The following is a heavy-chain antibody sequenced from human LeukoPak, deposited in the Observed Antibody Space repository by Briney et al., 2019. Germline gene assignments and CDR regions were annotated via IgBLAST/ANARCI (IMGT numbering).Heavy chain of an antibody. J-gene: IGHJ5*02. CDR3: ARDGGELGFDP. CDR2: INAGNGNT. CDR1: GYTFTSYA. D-gene: IGHD1-1*01. Sequence: ASVKVSCKASGYTFTSYAMHWVRQAPGQRLEWMGWINAGNGNTKYSQKFQGRVTITTDESTSTAYMELSSLRSEDTAVYYCARDGGELGFDPWGQGTLVTVSS. V-gene: IGHV1-3*01.